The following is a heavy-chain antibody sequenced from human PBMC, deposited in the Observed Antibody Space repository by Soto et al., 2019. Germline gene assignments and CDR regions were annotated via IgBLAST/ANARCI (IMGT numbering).Heavy chain of an antibody. CDR1: GFTFSNYW. D-gene: IGHD6-13*01. J-gene: IGHJ4*02. V-gene: IGHV3-7*01. CDR3: ARDGQLVINYFDY. CDR2: IKQDGSEK. Sequence: GGSLRLSCAASGFTFSNYWMSWVRQAPGKGLEWVANIKQDGSEKYYVDSVKGRFTISRDNAKNSLYLQMNSLRAEDTAVYYCARDGQLVINYFDYWGQGTLVTVSS.